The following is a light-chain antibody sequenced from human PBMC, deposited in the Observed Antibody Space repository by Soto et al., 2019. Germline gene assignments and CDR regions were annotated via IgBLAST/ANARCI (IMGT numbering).Light chain of an antibody. Sequence: DTQMTQSPSSLSASIGDSVIITCRASQDIGTYLNWYQHKPGKAPKHLIYAASSLQTGVPSRFTGSGSGTEFTLTIDSLQPEDFATYYCQQSYTTPRITFGQGTRLEIK. CDR1: QDIGTY. CDR2: AAS. CDR3: QQSYTTPRIT. J-gene: IGKJ5*01. V-gene: IGKV1-39*01.